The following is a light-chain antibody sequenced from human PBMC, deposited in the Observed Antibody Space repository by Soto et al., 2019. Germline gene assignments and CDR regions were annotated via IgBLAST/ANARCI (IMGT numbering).Light chain of an antibody. Sequence: ENVLTQSPGTLSLSPGYRATLSCRASQSFSSSYLAWYQQKPGQAPRLLIYGASIRATGIPDRFSGSGSGTDFTLTISRLEPEDFAVYYCQQYHTSPITFGQGTRREIK. J-gene: IGKJ5*01. CDR3: QQYHTSPIT. CDR1: QSFSSSY. V-gene: IGKV3-20*01. CDR2: GAS.